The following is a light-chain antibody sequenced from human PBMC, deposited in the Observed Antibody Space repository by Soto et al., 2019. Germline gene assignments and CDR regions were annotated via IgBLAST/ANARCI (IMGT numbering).Light chain of an antibody. CDR3: QKYNRAPFT. J-gene: IGKJ3*01. CDR1: QGIRNF. Sequence: DIQMTQYPSSLSASVGDRVTIPCRARQGIRNFLAWYQQKPGKVPKLLIYAASTLQSGVPSRFSGSGSGTDFNLTISILQPEDVATYYCQKYNRAPFTFGPGTKVDIK. V-gene: IGKV1-27*01. CDR2: AAS.